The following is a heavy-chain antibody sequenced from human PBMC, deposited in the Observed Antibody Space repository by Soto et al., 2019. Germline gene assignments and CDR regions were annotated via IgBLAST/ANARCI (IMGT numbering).Heavy chain of an antibody. J-gene: IGHJ6*02. CDR1: GFTFTSSA. CDR3: ARDRLLWFGEGYYYYYGMDV. Sequence: GASVKVSCKASGFTFTSSAVQWVRQARGHRLEWIGWIVVGSGNTNYAQKFQERVTITRHMSTSTAYMELRSLRSDDTAVYYCARDRLLWFGEGYYYYYGMDVWGQGTTVTVSS. D-gene: IGHD3-10*01. CDR2: IVVGSGNT. V-gene: IGHV1-58*01.